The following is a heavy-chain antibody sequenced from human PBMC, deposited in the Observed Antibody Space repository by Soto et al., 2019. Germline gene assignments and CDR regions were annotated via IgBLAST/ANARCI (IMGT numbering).Heavy chain of an antibody. CDR3: ARASVSGTYSDY. Sequence: PSETLSLTCAVSGGSISSSNWWTWVRQPPGKGLEWIGENYHIGSTNYNPSLKSRVTISVDKSKNQFSLNLSSVTAADTAVYYCARASVSGTYSDYWGQGTLVTVSS. CDR1: GGSISSSNW. V-gene: IGHV4-4*02. D-gene: IGHD6-19*01. CDR2: NYHIGST. J-gene: IGHJ4*02.